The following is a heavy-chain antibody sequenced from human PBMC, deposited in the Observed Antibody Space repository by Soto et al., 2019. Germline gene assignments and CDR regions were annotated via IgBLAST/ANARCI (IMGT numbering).Heavy chain of an antibody. V-gene: IGHV3-21*01. CDR1: DLPFNIYH. D-gene: IGHD3-22*01. CDR2: ISSSTSFI. J-gene: IGHJ4*02. Sequence: ELHLVESGGGLVKPGGPVTLPCAACDLPFNIYHKNWVRQAPGKGLEWVSAISSSTSFIHYADSVKGRFTISRDNAKNSLYLQMNSLRAEDTAMYYCASGYYDRIGFYFDSWGQGTLVTVSS. CDR3: ASGYYDRIGFYFDS.